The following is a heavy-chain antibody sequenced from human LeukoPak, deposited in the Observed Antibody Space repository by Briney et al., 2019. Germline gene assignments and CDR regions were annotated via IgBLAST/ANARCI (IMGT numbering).Heavy chain of an antibody. V-gene: IGHV3-33*01. CDR1: GFMFKGYG. CDR3: ARDPYDNY. J-gene: IGHJ4*02. CDR2: IWYDGRNK. D-gene: IGHD3-22*01. Sequence: RGSLRLSCVTSGFMFKGYGMHWVRQAPGKGPEWVSSIWYDGRNKYYADSVKGRFTISRDNSKNTLYLQMNSLRPEDTAVYYCARDPYDNYWGQGTLVTVSS.